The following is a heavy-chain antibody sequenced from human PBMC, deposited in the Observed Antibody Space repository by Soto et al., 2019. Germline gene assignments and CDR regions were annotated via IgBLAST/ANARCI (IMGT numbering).Heavy chain of an antibody. CDR3: ARDRTLNYGDFAY. CDR2: ISYDGSHK. J-gene: IGHJ4*02. V-gene: IGHV3-30-3*01. D-gene: IGHD4-17*01. CDR1: GFTFSNYA. Sequence: GALRLSWSASGFTFSNYALHWVRQVPGKGLEWVAAISYDGSHKYYAESVKGRFTISRDNSKDTLYLQMNSLRTDDTALFYCARDRTLNYGDFAYWGQGTLVTVSS.